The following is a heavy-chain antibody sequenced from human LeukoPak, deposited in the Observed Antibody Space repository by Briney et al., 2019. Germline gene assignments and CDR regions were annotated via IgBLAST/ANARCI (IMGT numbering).Heavy chain of an antibody. J-gene: IGHJ1*01. CDR2: INPNSGGT. V-gene: IGHV1-2*02. D-gene: IGHD3-9*01. CDR1: GYTFTGYY. CDR3: AGSRDYDILTGYYKWDFQH. Sequence: ASVKVSCKASGYTFTGYYMHWVRQAPGQGLEWMGWINPNSGGTNYAQKFQGRVTMTRDTSISTAYTELSRLRSDDTAVYYCAGSRDYDILTGYYKWDFQHWGQGTLVTVSS.